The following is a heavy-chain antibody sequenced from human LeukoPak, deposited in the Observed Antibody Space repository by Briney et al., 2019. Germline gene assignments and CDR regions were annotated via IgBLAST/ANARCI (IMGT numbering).Heavy chain of an antibody. D-gene: IGHD3-22*01. CDR2: IYSGGST. V-gene: IGHV3-66*01. Sequence: SGGSLRLSRAASGFTVSSNYMSWVRQAPGKGLEWVSAIYSGGSTYYADSVKGRFTISRDSSKNTLYLQMNSLRAEDTAVYYCAKYYYDSSDYDPYFDYWGQGTLVTVSS. J-gene: IGHJ4*02. CDR1: GFTVSSNY. CDR3: AKYYYDSSDYDPYFDY.